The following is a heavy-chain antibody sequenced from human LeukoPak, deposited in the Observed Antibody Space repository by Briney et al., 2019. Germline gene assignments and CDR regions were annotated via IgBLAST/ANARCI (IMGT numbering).Heavy chain of an antibody. Sequence: SETLSLTCTVSGGSIRSNNYYWGWIRQPPGKGLEWIGNIYTTGSTYYSPSLKSRVIISLDKSENQFSLTLSSLTAADTAVYYCAKGNPYYDCWGQGTLSPSPQ. V-gene: IGHV4-39*07. D-gene: IGHD5-12*01. J-gene: IGHJ4*02. CDR1: GGSIRSNNYY. CDR3: AKGNPYYDC. CDR2: IYTTGST.